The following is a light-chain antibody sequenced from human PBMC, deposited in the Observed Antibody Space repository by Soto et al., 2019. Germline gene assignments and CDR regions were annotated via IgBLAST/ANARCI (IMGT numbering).Light chain of an antibody. CDR3: QHFGSSTYT. CDR1: QSVSSSY. CDR2: DTS. Sequence: PGERATLSCRTSQSVSSSYLAWYQQKPGQAPRLLIYDTSSRASGIPERFSGRGSGTDFTLIISRLEPEDFAVYYCQHFGSSTYTFGQETKLEIK. J-gene: IGKJ2*01. V-gene: IGKV3-20*01.